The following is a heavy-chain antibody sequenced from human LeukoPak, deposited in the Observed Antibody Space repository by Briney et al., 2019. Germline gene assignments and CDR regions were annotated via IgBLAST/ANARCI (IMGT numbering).Heavy chain of an antibody. CDR2: IYYRGST. V-gene: IGHV4-34*01. CDR3: ARVRQSGYSYGFFDY. D-gene: IGHD5-18*01. J-gene: IGHJ4*02. Sequence: SSETLSLTCAVYGGSFSDYYWTWIRQPPGKGLEWIGYIYYRGSTYYNPSLKSRVTISVDTSKNQFSLKLSSVTAADTAVYYCARVRQSGYSYGFFDYWGQGTLVTVSS. CDR1: GGSFSDYY.